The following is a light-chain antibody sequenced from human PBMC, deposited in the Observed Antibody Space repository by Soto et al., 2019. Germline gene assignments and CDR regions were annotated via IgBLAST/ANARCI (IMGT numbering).Light chain of an antibody. Sequence: EIVLTQSPGTPSLSPGERATLSCRASQSVSSSYLAWYQQKPGQAPRLLIYGASSRATGIPDRFSGSGSGTDFTLTISRLEPEDFAVYYCQQYGSSPRGTFGQGTKVDI. CDR2: GAS. J-gene: IGKJ1*01. CDR1: QSVSSSY. V-gene: IGKV3-20*01. CDR3: QQYGSSPRGT.